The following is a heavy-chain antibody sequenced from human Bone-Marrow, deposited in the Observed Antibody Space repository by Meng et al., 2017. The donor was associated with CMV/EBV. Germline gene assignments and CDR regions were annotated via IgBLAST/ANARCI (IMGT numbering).Heavy chain of an antibody. Sequence: GGSLRLSCAASGFTFGSYAMHWVRQAPGKGLEWVAVISYDGSNKYYADSVKGRFTISRDNSKNTLYLQMNSLRAEDTAVYYCAREGAYCSSTSCYLGYCSGGSCYGDYWGQGTLVTVSS. CDR3: AREGAYCSSTSCYLGYCSGGSCYGDY. J-gene: IGHJ4*02. CDR2: ISYDGSNK. V-gene: IGHV3-30*04. CDR1: GFTFGSYA. D-gene: IGHD2-15*01.